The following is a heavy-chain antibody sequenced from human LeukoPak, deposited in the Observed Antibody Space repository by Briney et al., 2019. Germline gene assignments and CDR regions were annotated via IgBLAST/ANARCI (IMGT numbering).Heavy chain of an antibody. CDR2: IKQDGSEK. D-gene: IGHD6-13*01. V-gene: IGHV3-7*03. CDR1: RFTLITYW. Sequence: GGSLRLSCAASRFTLITYWMSWVRQAPGKGLEWVANIKQDGSEKYYVDSVKGRFTISRDNAKNSLYLQMNSLRVEDTAVYYCARAKGAAGTYLFDYWGQGTLVTVSS. J-gene: IGHJ4*02. CDR3: ARAKGAAGTYLFDY.